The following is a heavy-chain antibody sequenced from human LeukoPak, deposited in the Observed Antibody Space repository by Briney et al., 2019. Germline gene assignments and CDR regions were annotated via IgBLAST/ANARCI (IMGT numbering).Heavy chain of an antibody. J-gene: IGHJ5*02. V-gene: IGHV3-30*04. CDR3: ARVPLGYCSSTSCLNWFDP. CDR1: GFTFSRCA. Sequence: GGSLRLSCAASGFTFSRCAMHGVRRAPGKGREWVAVISYEGSNKYYADSVKGRFNISRENSKKTLYLQMNSLRAEDTAVYYCARVPLGYCSSTSCLNWFDPWGQGTLVTVSS. CDR2: ISYEGSNK. D-gene: IGHD2-2*01.